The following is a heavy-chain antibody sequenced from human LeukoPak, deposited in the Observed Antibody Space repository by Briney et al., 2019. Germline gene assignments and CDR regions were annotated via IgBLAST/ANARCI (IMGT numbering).Heavy chain of an antibody. CDR1: GFTFSSYE. CDR2: ISSSGSTI. D-gene: IGHD2-2*01. J-gene: IGHJ6*04. V-gene: IGHV3-48*03. Sequence: PGGSLRLSCAASGFTFSSYEMNWVRQAPGKGLEWVSYISSSGSTIYYADSVKGRFTISRDNAKNSLYLQMNSLRAEDTAVYYCARVNGVPAAYYGMDVWGKGTTVTVSS. CDR3: ARVNGVPAAYYGMDV.